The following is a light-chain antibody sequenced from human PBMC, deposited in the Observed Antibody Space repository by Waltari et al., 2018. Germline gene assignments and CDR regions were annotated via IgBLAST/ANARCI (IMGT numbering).Light chain of an antibody. CDR2: GTS. J-gene: IGKJ2*01. V-gene: IGKV3-20*01. Sequence: IVLTQSPGTLSLSPGEGAALSCRASHSVSISYLALDQPKPGQAPRLLIYGTSNRATSCPDRFSGSGSGTDFTLTISRVEPEDFAVYYCQQCGSSPYTFGQGTKLEIK. CDR1: HSVSISY. CDR3: QQCGSSPYT.